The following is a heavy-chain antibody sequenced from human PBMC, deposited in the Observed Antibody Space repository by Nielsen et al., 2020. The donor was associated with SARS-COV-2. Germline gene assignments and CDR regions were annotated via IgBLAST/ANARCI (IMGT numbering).Heavy chain of an antibody. CDR2: ISWNSGSI. V-gene: IGHV3-9*01. Sequence: GGSLRLSCAASGFTFDDYAMHWVRQAPGKGLEWVSGISWNSGSIGYADSVKGRFTISRDNAKNSLYLQMNSLRAEDTALYYCATLYSYGYQFDYWGQGTLVTVSS. J-gene: IGHJ4*02. CDR1: GFTFDDYA. D-gene: IGHD5-18*01. CDR3: ATLYSYGYQFDY.